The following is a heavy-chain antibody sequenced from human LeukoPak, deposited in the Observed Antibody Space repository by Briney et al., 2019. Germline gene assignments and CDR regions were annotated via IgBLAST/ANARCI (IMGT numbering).Heavy chain of an antibody. Sequence: SETLSLTCAVYGGSFSGYYWSWIRQPPGKGLEWIGEINHSGSTNYNPSLKSRVTISVDTSKNQFSLKLSSVTAADTAVYYCASHYYDSGGAFDIWGQGTMVTVSS. CDR3: ASHYYDSGGAFDI. D-gene: IGHD3-22*01. CDR1: GGSFSGYY. V-gene: IGHV4-34*01. CDR2: INHSGST. J-gene: IGHJ3*02.